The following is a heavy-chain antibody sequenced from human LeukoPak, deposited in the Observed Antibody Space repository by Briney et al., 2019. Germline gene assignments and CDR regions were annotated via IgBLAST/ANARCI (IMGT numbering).Heavy chain of an antibody. Sequence: PGGSLRLSCAASGFTFSTYAMSWVRQAPGKGLEWVSAISGSGGSTYYADSVKGRFTISRDNSENTLYLQMNSPRAEDTAVYYCAKERIVGAKVSGYWGQGTLVTVSS. D-gene: IGHD1-26*01. CDR2: ISGSGGST. CDR3: AKERIVGAKVSGY. V-gene: IGHV3-23*01. CDR1: GFTFSTYA. J-gene: IGHJ4*02.